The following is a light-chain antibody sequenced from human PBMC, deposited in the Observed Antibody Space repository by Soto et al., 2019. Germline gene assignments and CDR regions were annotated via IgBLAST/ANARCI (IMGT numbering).Light chain of an antibody. CDR2: GAS. CDR3: QQYGHSPRT. V-gene: IGKV3-15*01. J-gene: IGKJ1*01. Sequence: EIVMTQSPATLSVSPGERATLSCRASQSVSSNLAWYQQKPGQAPRLLIYGASTRATGIPARFSGSGSGTEFTLTISSLEPEDFAVYYCQQYGHSPRTFGQGTKVDIK. CDR1: QSVSSN.